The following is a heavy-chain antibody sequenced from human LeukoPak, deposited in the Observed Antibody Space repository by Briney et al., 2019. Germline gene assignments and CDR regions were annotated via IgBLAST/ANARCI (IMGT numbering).Heavy chain of an antibody. Sequence: GGSLRLSCAASGFTFSSYWMHWVRQAPGKGLVWVSRINSDGSSASYADSVKGRFTISRDNAKNTLYLQMNSLRAEDTAVYYCAKRQTSSSLLYYFDYWGQGTLVTVSS. D-gene: IGHD6-6*01. V-gene: IGHV3-74*01. J-gene: IGHJ4*02. CDR1: GFTFSSYW. CDR3: AKRQTSSSLLYYFDY. CDR2: INSDGSSA.